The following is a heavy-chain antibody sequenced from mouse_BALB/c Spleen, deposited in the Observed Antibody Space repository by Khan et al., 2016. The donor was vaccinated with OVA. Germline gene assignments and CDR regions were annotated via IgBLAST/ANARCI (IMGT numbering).Heavy chain of an antibody. V-gene: IGHV3-2*02. D-gene: IGHD3-3*01. CDR1: GYSLTSDYA. Sequence: VKLLESGPGLVTPSQSLSLTCTVPGYSLTSDYAWNWIRQFPGNKLEWMGYITYSGSTSYHQSLKSRISITRDTSKNQFFLQLNSVTTEETATYYCARGGPRTYGGEGTLVTVSA. CDR2: ITYSGST. CDR3: ARGGPRTY. J-gene: IGHJ3*01.